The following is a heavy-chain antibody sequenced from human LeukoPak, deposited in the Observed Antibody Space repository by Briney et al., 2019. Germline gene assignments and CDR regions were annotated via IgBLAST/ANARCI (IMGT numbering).Heavy chain of an antibody. CDR1: GFTFSSYW. CDR2: IKQDGSEK. D-gene: IGHD5-18*01. CDR3: ARDPEVRGYSYGPSDY. Sequence: QPGGSLRLSCAASGFTFSSYWMSWVRQAPGKGLEWVANIKQDGSEKYYVDSVKGRFTISRDNAKNSLYLQMNSLRAEDTAVYYCARDPEVRGYSYGPSDYWGQGTLVTVSS. V-gene: IGHV3-7*01. J-gene: IGHJ4*02.